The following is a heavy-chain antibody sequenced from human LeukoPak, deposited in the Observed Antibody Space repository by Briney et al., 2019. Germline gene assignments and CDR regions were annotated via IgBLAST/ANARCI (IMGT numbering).Heavy chain of an antibody. V-gene: IGHV4-61*08. CDR1: GASISSGGYY. Sequence: SQTLSLTCTVPGASISSGGYYCTWIRQPPGKGLEWIGYIYYSGSTNYNPSLKSRVTISVDTSKNQFSLKLSSVTAADTAVYYCARSGSYFNWFDPWGQGTLVTVSS. CDR2: IYYSGST. J-gene: IGHJ5*02. CDR3: ARSGSYFNWFDP. D-gene: IGHD1-26*01.